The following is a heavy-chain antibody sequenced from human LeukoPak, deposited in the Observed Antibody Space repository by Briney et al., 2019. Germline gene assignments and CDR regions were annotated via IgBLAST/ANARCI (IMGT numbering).Heavy chain of an antibody. CDR2: VLHDGST. V-gene: IGHV4-34*12. J-gene: IGHJ5*02. CDR3: ARSAVLLSGWFDP. Sequence: SETLSLTCAVYGGSFSGYYWNWIRQSPGKGLEWIGEVLHDGSTNYNPSLKSRVTISVDTSKNQFSLKLSSVTAADTAVYYCARSAVLLSGWFDPWGQGTLVTVSS. CDR1: GGSFSGYY. D-gene: IGHD2-21*01.